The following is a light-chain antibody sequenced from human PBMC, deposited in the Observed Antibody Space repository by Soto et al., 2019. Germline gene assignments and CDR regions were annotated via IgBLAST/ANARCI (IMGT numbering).Light chain of an antibody. J-gene: IGKJ2*01. CDR2: KAS. V-gene: IGKV1-5*03. CDR1: QSISSW. Sequence: DSQMTQSPSTLSASVGDRVTITCRASQSISSWLAWYQQKPGKAPKLLIYKASSLESGVPSRFSGSGSGTEFTLTISSLQPDDFATYYCQQYNSYSYTVGQGTKLEIK. CDR3: QQYNSYSYT.